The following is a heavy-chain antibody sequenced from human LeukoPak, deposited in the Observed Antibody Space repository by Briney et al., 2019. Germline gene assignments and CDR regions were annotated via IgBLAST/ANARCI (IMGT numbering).Heavy chain of an antibody. D-gene: IGHD4-23*01. Sequence: DGSLRLSFAASVITVTSNYMSSVRPAPGKGLQRFSVFYSGGSTYYADYVKGRFTMSGENSENTLYLQMNSQRAEDTAVYNCARRSEAVEDDFGIWGQGKMVTVSS. CDR1: VITVTSNY. V-gene: IGHV3-66*04. CDR3: ARRSEAVEDDFGI. CDR2: FYSGGST. J-gene: IGHJ3*02.